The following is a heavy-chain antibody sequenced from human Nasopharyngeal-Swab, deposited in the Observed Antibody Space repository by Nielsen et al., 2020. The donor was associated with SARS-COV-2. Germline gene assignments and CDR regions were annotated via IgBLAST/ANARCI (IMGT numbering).Heavy chain of an antibody. CDR3: ARNVYVHDAFDI. J-gene: IGHJ3*02. V-gene: IGHV4-61*02. D-gene: IGHD3-10*02. CDR1: GGSISSGSYY. CDR2: IYTSGST. Sequence: SDTLSLTCTVSGGSISSGSYYWSWIRQPAGKGLEWIGRIYTSGSTNYNPSLKSRVTISVDTSKNQFSLKLSSVTAADTAVYYCARNVYVHDAFDIWGQGTMVTVSS.